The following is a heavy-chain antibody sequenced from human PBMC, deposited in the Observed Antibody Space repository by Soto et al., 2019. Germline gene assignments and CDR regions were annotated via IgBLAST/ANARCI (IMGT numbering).Heavy chain of an antibody. V-gene: IGHV3-21*01. CDR2: ISSSSSYI. CDR3: ARGSPTEEYYFDY. Sequence: GSLRLSCAASGFTFSSYSMNWVRQAPGKGLEWVSSISSSSSYIYYADSVKGRFTISRDNAKNSLYLQMNSLRAEDTAVYYCARGSPTEEYYFDYWGQGTLVTVSS. CDR1: GFTFSSYS. D-gene: IGHD3-10*01. J-gene: IGHJ4*02.